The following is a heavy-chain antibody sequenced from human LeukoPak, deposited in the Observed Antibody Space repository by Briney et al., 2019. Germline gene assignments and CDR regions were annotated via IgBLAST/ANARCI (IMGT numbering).Heavy chain of an antibody. CDR3: ARDNYYYGSGSYSSNWFDP. CDR2: INPNSGGT. D-gene: IGHD3-10*01. CDR1: GYTFTGYY. J-gene: IGHJ5*02. V-gene: IGHV1-2*02. Sequence: ASVKVSCKASGYTFTGYYMHWVRQAPGQGLEWMGWINPNSGGTNYAQKFQGRVTMTRDASISTAYMELSRLRSDDTAVYYCARDNYYYGSGSYSSNWFDPWGQGTLVTVSS.